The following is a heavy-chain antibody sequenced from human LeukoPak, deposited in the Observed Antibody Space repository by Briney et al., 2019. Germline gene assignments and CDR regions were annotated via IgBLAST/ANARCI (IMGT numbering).Heavy chain of an antibody. V-gene: IGHV4-39*01. J-gene: IGHJ2*01. Sequence: SETLSLTCTVSGGSISSYYWGWIRQPPGKGLEWIGSIYYSGSTYYNPSLKSRVTISVDTSKNQFSLKLSSVTAADTAVYYCARLSFRAVAASDDWYFDLWGRGTLVTVSS. CDR3: ARLSFRAVAASDDWYFDL. D-gene: IGHD6-19*01. CDR1: GGSISSYY. CDR2: IYYSGST.